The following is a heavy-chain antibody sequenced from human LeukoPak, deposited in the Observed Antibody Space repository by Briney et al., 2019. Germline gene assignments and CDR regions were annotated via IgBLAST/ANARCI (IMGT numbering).Heavy chain of an antibody. Sequence: PGGSLRLPCAASGFTFSSYSMNWVRQAPGKGLEWVSYISSSSSTIYYADSVKGRFAISRDNAKNSLYLQMNSLRAEDTAVYYCAREGITMIAEIDYWGQGTLVTVSS. CDR2: ISSSSSTI. J-gene: IGHJ4*02. CDR3: AREGITMIAEIDY. V-gene: IGHV3-48*04. D-gene: IGHD3-22*01. CDR1: GFTFSSYS.